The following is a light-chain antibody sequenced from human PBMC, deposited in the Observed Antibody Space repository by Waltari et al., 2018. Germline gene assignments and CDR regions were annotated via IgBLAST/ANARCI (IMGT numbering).Light chain of an antibody. Sequence: QSVLTQPPSASGTPGQGVTIPCSGSSSNLGSNTVNWYQQLPGTAPKLLIYSNSHRPSGVPDRFSGSKSGTSASLAISGLQSEDEADYYCATWDNSLNGVVFGGGTQLTVL. V-gene: IGLV1-44*01. CDR2: SNS. J-gene: IGLJ7*01. CDR3: ATWDNSLNGVV. CDR1: SSNLGSNT.